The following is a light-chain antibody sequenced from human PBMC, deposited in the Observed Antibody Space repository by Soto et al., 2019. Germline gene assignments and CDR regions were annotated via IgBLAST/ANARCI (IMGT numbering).Light chain of an antibody. V-gene: IGKV2-30*01. CDR3: MHSIDWPWT. J-gene: IGKJ1*01. CDR2: NVS. Sequence: VLTQSEISLSVTVREPASISCRTSRSLVFRDGNTYLHWFQQRPGQSPRRLIENVSNRDSGVPDRSTGSGSGTDFTLEISRVEAEDVGMYYCMHSIDWPWTFGQGTKVDIK. CDR1: RSLVFRDGNTY.